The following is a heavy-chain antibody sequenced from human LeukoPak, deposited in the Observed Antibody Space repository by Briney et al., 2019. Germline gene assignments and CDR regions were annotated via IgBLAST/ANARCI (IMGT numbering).Heavy chain of an antibody. CDR2: IRSKAFGATT. CDR1: GFTLGDYA. CDR3: TRDCSGASCYEEMDY. V-gene: IGHV3-49*04. J-gene: IGHJ4*02. Sequence: GRSLRLSCKPSGFTLGDYAMSWVRQAPGKGLEWVGFIRSKAFGATTDYAASVKGRFTVSRDDSKSIAYLQMNSLKTEDTAVYYCTRDCSGASCYEEMDYWGQGTLVTVSS. D-gene: IGHD2-15*01.